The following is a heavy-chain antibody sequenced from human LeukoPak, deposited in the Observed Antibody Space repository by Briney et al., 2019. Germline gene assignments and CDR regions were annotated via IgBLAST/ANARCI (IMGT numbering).Heavy chain of an antibody. CDR1: GGSFSGYY. CDR3: ARWGGNRATDY. D-gene: IGHD3-16*01. J-gene: IGHJ4*02. CDR2: INHSGST. V-gene: IGHV4-34*01. Sequence: SETLSLTCAVYGGSFSGYYWSWIRQPPGKGLEWIGEINHSGSTNYNPSLKSRVTISVDTSKNQFSLKLSSVTAADTAVYYCARWGGNRATDYWGQGTLVTVSS.